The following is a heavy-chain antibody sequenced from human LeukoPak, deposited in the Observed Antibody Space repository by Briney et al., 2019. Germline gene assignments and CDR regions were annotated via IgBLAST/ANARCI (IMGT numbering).Heavy chain of an antibody. V-gene: IGHV4-59*01. CDR2: IYYSGST. D-gene: IGHD1-26*01. J-gene: IGHJ4*02. CDR3: AREPAKSGSYSIDY. Sequence: SETLSLTCTVSGGSISSYYWSWIRQPPGKGLEWIGYIYYSGSTNYNPSLKSRVTISVDTSKNQFSLKLSSVTAADTAVYYCAREPAKSGSYSIDYWGQGTLVTVSS. CDR1: GGSISSYY.